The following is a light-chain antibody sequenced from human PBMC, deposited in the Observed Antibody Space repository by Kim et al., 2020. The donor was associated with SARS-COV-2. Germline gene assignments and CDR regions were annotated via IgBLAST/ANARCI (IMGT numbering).Light chain of an antibody. CDR1: QSVRSD. CDR3: QKRITGPIA. Sequence: EIVLTQSPATLSLSPGESATLSCRASQSVRSDLAWYQQKPGQAPRLLMYDASTRATGIPARFSGSGSGTDFTLTISTLEPEDSAAYYCQKRITGPIAFGQGTRLEIK. CDR2: DAS. V-gene: IGKV3-11*01. J-gene: IGKJ5*01.